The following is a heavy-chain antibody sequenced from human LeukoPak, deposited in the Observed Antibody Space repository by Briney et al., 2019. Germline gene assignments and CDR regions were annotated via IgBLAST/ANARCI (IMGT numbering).Heavy chain of an antibody. V-gene: IGHV3-23*01. CDR2: ISGSGGST. D-gene: IGHD4-23*01. CDR1: GFTFSNAW. CDR3: AKDRLRWPTLGPVYYYYYGMDV. J-gene: IGHJ6*02. Sequence: GGSLRLSCAASGFTFSNAWMSWVRQAPGKGLEWVSAISGSGGSTYYADSVKGRFTISRDNSKNTLYLQMNSLRAEDTAVYYCAKDRLRWPTLGPVYYYYYGMDVWGQGTTVTVSS.